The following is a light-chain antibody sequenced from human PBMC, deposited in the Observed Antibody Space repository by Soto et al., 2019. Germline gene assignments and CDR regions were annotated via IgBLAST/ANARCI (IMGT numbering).Light chain of an antibody. CDR1: SSDVGGYNY. CDR3: SSYTSSGTYV. CDR2: DVS. J-gene: IGLJ1*01. V-gene: IGLV2-14*01. Sequence: QSVLTQPAYVSGSPGQSITISCTGTSSDVGGYNYVSWYQQHPVKAPKLMIYDVSNRPSGVSDRFSVSKSGNTASLTISNLQAEDEADYYCSSYTSSGTYVFATGTKLTVL.